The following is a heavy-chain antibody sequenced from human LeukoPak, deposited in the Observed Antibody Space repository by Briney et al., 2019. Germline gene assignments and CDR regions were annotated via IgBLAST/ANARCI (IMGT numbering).Heavy chain of an antibody. D-gene: IGHD6-25*01. CDR2: INNRGST. J-gene: IGHJ4*01. CDR3: AKSGGYGLIDY. Sequence: APETPSLTRAVYGGSFSGYYSSWICHPLRERLEWVGEINNRGSTNYNPSLKSRVTISIDTSKNQVSLKMGSVTAADTAVYYCAKSGGYGLIDYWGQGTLVTVSS. V-gene: IGHV4-34*01. CDR1: GGSFSGYY.